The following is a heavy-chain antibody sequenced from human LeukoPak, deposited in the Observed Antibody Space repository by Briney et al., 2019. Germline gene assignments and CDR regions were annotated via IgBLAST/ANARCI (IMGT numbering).Heavy chain of an antibody. D-gene: IGHD4-11*01. CDR3: ATGGYDYRQFDY. J-gene: IGHJ4*02. Sequence: SVKVSCKASGGTFSSYAISWVRQAPGQGLEWMGRIIPILGIANYAQKFQGRVTITADKSTGTAYMELSSLRSEDTAVYYCATGGYDYRQFDYWCQGTLVTVSS. V-gene: IGHV1-69*04. CDR2: IIPILGIA. CDR1: GGTFSSYA.